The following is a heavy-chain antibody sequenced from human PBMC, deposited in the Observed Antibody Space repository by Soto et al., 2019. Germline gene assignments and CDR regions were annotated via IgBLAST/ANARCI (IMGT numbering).Heavy chain of an antibody. CDR1: GGTLSNYG. V-gene: IGHV1-69*12. D-gene: IGHD2-21*01. Sequence: QVQLVQSGAEVKKPGSSVRVSCKASGGTLSNYGISWVRQAPGQGLEWMGGIIPVFGTANYAQKFQGRVTITAAEXXXTXXMDVTSLRSEDTAVYYCSXGDAXXXXXXXXYAMDVWGQGTTVSVSS. CDR3: SXGDAXXXXXXXXYAMDV. J-gene: IGHJ6*02. CDR2: IIPVFGTA.